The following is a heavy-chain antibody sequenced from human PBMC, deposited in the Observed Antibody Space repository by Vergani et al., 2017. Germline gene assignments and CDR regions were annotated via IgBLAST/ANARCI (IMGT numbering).Heavy chain of an antibody. J-gene: IGHJ6*02. CDR1: GFRFTDYY. CDR3: ARNRGYCRGHSCFGNLVGSAFYGMDV. CDR2: ISSSDSAI. D-gene: IGHD2-15*01. V-gene: IGHV3-11*04. Sequence: QVQLVESGGGVVQPGRSLRLSCAASGFRFTDYYMTWIRQAPGKGLEWLSYISSSDSAIYYADSVKGRFTISRDNAKSSLYLQMNSLRVEDTAVYYCARNRGYCRGHSCFGNLVGSAFYGMDVWGQGTTVTVS.